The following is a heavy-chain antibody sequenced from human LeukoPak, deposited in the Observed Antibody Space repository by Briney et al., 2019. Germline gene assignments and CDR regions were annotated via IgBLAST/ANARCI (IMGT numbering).Heavy chain of an antibody. CDR3: SKDISAGGLDV. Sequence: GGSLRLSCAASGFTFSSYSMNWVRQTPGKGLEWVAGVFWNGVDKGYADSVKGRFTIFRDNAKNSMYLQMNSLRIEDTALYYCSKDISAGGLDVWGPGTPVTVSS. V-gene: IGHV3-9*01. CDR2: VFWNGVDK. D-gene: IGHD3-16*02. CDR1: GFTFSSYS. J-gene: IGHJ6*02.